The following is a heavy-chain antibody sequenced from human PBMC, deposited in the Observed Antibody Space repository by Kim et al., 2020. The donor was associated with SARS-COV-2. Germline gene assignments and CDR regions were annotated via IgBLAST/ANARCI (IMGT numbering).Heavy chain of an antibody. V-gene: IGHV3-53*04. Sequence: GGSLRLSCAASGFSVSSNYMSWVRQAPGNGLEWVSVIYSGGITYYADSVKGRFTISRHNSNNTLYLQMNSLRAEDTAVYYCARPDGYDILSWGQGTLVTVSS. J-gene: IGHJ4*02. D-gene: IGHD3-9*01. CDR2: IYSGGIT. CDR1: GFSVSSNY. CDR3: ARPDGYDILS.